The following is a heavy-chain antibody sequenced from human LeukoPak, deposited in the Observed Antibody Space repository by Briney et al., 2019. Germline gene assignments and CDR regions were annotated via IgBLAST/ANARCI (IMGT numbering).Heavy chain of an antibody. D-gene: IGHD3-22*01. CDR3: ARGLEKYYYDSSQIGAFDI. CDR1: GYTFTGYY. Sequence: GASVKVSCKASGYTFTGYYMHWVRQAPGQGLEWMGWINPNSGDTNYAQKFQGRVTMTRDTSITTAYMELTRLTSDDTAVYYCARGLEKYYYDSSQIGAFDIWGQGTMVTVSS. J-gene: IGHJ3*02. CDR2: INPNSGDT. V-gene: IGHV1-2*02.